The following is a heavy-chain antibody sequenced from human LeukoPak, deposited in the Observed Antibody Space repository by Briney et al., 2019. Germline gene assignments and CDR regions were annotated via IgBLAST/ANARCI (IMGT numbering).Heavy chain of an antibody. V-gene: IGHV4-39*07. J-gene: IGHJ4*02. Sequence: SETLSLTCTVSGGSISSSSYYWGWIRQPPGKGLEWIGSIYYSGSTYYNPSLKSRVTISVDTSKNQFSLKLSSVTAADTAVYYCARGLRDGYNTYYFDYWGQGTLVTVSS. D-gene: IGHD5-24*01. CDR1: GGSISSSSYY. CDR2: IYYSGST. CDR3: ARGLRDGYNTYYFDY.